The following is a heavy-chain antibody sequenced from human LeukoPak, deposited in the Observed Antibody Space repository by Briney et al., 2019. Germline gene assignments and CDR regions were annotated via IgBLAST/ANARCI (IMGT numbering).Heavy chain of an antibody. Sequence: PGGSLRLSCGASGFTFTTYAMTWVRQAPGKGLEWVSAISGSGGSTYYADSVKGRFTISRDNPKNTLYLQMNSLRAEDTAVYYCAKGSSSSVYYYYYMDVWGKGTTVTVSS. J-gene: IGHJ6*03. V-gene: IGHV3-23*01. D-gene: IGHD6-6*01. CDR3: AKGSSSSVYYYYYMDV. CDR2: ISGSGGST. CDR1: GFTFTTYA.